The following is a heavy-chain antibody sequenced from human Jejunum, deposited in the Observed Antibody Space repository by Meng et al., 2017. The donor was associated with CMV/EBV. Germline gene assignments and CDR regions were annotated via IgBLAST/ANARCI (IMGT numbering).Heavy chain of an antibody. Sequence: AVSVGSFNAYYWSWIRQPPGRGLEWIGQIDHSGGTDYNPSLKSRITISVDASKNQFSLLLNSVTAADTAVYFCASAYDFWNGYLDYWGQGTLVTVSS. CDR3: ASAYDFWNGYLDY. J-gene: IGHJ4*02. CDR2: IDHSGGT. D-gene: IGHD3-3*01. V-gene: IGHV4-34*01. CDR1: VGSFNAYY.